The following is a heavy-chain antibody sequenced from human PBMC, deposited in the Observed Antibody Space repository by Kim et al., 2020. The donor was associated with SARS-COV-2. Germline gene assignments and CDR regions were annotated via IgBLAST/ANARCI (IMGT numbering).Heavy chain of an antibody. D-gene: IGHD3-10*01. CDR2: ISYDGSNK. Sequence: GGSLRLSCAASGFTFSSYAMHWVRQAPGKGLEWVAVISYDGSNKYYADSVKGRFTISRDNSKNTLYLQMNSLRAEDTAVYYCARGWRVWFGELLHWGQGT. CDR1: GFTFSSYA. J-gene: IGHJ4*02. V-gene: IGHV3-30*04. CDR3: ARGWRVWFGELLH.